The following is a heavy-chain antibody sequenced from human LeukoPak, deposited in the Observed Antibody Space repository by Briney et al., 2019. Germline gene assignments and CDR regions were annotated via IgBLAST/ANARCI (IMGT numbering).Heavy chain of an antibody. CDR3: ARGYYYDSSGYYPQGRIDY. CDR2: IYYSGST. CDR1: GGSISSSSYY. D-gene: IGHD3-22*01. Sequence: PSETLSLTCTVSGGSISSSSYYWGWIRQPPGKGLEWIGSIYYSGSTYYNPSLKSRVTISVDTSKNQFSLKLSSVTAADTAVYYCARGYYYDSSGYYPQGRIDYWGQGTLVTVSS. J-gene: IGHJ4*02. V-gene: IGHV4-39*07.